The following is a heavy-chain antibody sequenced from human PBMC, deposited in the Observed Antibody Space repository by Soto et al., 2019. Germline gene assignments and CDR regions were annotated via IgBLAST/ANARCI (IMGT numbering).Heavy chain of an antibody. D-gene: IGHD6-25*01. J-gene: IGHJ4*02. CDR3: ARVSSSGGRVSYFDY. V-gene: IGHV4-61*01. CDR2: IYYSGST. CDR1: GGSVSSGSYY. Sequence: QVQLQESGPGLVKPSETLSLTCTVSGGSVSSGSYYWSWIRQPPGKGLECIGYIYYSGSTNYNPSLKSRVTISGDTSKNQFSLKLSSVTAADTAVYYCARVSSSGGRVSYFDYWGQGTLVTVSS.